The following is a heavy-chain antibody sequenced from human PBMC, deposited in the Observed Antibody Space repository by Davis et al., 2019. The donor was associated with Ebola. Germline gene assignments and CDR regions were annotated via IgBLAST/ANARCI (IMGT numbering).Heavy chain of an antibody. CDR1: GYTFTYYW. Sequence: GESLKISCEGSGYTFTYYWIGWVRQMPGKGLEWMGLIYPGDSDTKYSPSFQGQVTMSADKSITTAYLQWSSLKASDTAMYYCARQVGTTSNWFDPWGQGTLVTVSS. CDR3: ARQVGTTSNWFDP. D-gene: IGHD1-1*01. V-gene: IGHV5-51*01. J-gene: IGHJ5*02. CDR2: IYPGDSDT.